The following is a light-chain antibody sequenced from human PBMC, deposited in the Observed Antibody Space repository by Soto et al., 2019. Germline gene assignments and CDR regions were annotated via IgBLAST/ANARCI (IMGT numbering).Light chain of an antibody. CDR3: QRYGSSRT. CDR1: QSVSSSY. Sequence: EIVLTQSPGTLSLSPGERATLSCRASQSVSSSYLAWYQQKPGQAPRLLIYGASSRATGIPDRFSGSGSGTDFSLTSSRLEPEDFAVYYCQRYGSSRTFGQGTKVEIK. V-gene: IGKV3-20*01. J-gene: IGKJ1*01. CDR2: GAS.